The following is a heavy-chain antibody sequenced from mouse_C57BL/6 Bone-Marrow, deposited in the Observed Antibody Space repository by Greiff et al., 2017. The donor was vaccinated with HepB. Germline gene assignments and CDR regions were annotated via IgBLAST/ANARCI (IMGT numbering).Heavy chain of an antibody. Sequence: DVMLVESEGGLVQPGSSMKLSCTASGFTFSDYYMAWVRQVPEKGLEWVANINYDGSSTYYLDSLKSRFIISRDNAKNILYLQMSSLKSEDTATYYCARAGYGYDGGAWFAYWGQGTLVTVSA. CDR1: GFTFSDYY. V-gene: IGHV5-16*01. D-gene: IGHD2-2*01. CDR3: ARAGYGYDGGAWFAY. CDR2: INYDGSST. J-gene: IGHJ3*01.